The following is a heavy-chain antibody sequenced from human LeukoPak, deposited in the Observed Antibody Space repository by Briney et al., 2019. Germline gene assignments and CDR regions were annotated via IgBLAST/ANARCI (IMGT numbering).Heavy chain of an antibody. D-gene: IGHD1-26*01. CDR3: ARVVGYHPANRRYWYFDL. CDR1: GGSIKSASYS. V-gene: IGHV4-61*01. CDR2: IYYSGST. J-gene: IGHJ2*01. Sequence: PSETLSLTCTVSGGSIKSASYSWTWIRQPPGKGLEWIGYIYYSGSTNYNPSLKSRVTISVDTSKNQFSLKLSSVTAADTAVYYCARVVGYHPANRRYWYFDLWGRGTLVTVSS.